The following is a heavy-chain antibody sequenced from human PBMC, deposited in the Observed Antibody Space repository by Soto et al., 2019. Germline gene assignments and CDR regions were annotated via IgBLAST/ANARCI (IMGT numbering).Heavy chain of an antibody. V-gene: IGHV5-51*01. Sequence: PGESLKISCQGSGYNFANYWIAWVRQMPGKGLEWMGVIYPGDSGTRYGPSFQGHVTISADRSINTAYLEWSSLKASDTAIYYCARAHSNGWYLHFDSWGQGTLVTVSS. J-gene: IGHJ4*02. D-gene: IGHD6-19*01. CDR2: IYPGDSGT. CDR3: ARAHSNGWYLHFDS. CDR1: GYNFANYW.